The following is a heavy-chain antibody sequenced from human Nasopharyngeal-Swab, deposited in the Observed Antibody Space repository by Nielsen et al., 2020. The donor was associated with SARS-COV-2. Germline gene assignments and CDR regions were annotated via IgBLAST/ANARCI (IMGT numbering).Heavy chain of an antibody. CDR1: GFTFSSYA. CDR3: SRDLIPYCSMEG. CDR2: ISYDGSNK. J-gene: IGHJ6*02. D-gene: IGHD2-8*01. Sequence: GESLKTPCAASGFTFSSYAMHWVRQAPGKGLEWVAVISYDGSNKYYADSVKGRFTISRDNSKNTLYLQMNSLRAEDTAEYYCSRDLIPYCSMEGWGQRTTVTVSS. V-gene: IGHV3-30-3*01.